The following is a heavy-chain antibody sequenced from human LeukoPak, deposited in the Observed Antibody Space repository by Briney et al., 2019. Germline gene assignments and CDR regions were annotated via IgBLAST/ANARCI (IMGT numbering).Heavy chain of an antibody. J-gene: IGHJ4*02. D-gene: IGHD1-26*01. CDR2: ISSSSSYI. Sequence: GGSLRLSCAASGFTFSSYSMNWVRQAPGKGLEWVSSISSSSSYIYYADSVKGRFTISRDNAKNSLYLQMNSLRAEDTAVYYCAREVVGATGECWGQGTLVTVSS. V-gene: IGHV3-21*01. CDR1: GFTFSSYS. CDR3: AREVVGATGEC.